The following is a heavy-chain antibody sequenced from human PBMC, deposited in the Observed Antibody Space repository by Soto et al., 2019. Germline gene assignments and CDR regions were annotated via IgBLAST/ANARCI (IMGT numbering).Heavy chain of an antibody. Sequence: ASVKVSCKPSGYTFTSYGISWVRQAPGQGLEWMGWISAYNGNTNYAQKLQGRVTMTTDTSTSTAYMELRSLRSDDTAVYYCARVTYSSGWYEDYYFDYWGQGTLVTVSS. CDR1: GYTFTSYG. V-gene: IGHV1-18*01. CDR3: ARVTYSSGWYEDYYFDY. CDR2: ISAYNGNT. D-gene: IGHD6-13*01. J-gene: IGHJ4*02.